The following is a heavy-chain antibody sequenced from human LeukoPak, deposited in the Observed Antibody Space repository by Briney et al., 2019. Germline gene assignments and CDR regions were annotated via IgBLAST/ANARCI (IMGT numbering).Heavy chain of an antibody. D-gene: IGHD6-19*01. J-gene: IGHJ4*02. CDR3: ARVTPSRAGTSGGWYVVFDY. CDR1: GFTFSNYW. CDR2: IKQDGSEK. V-gene: IGHV3-7*03. Sequence: GGSLRLSCAASGFTFSNYWMNWVRQAPGKGLEWVANIKQDGSEKYYVDSVKGRFTISRDNAKNSLYLQMNSLRAEDTAVYYCARVTPSRAGTSGGWYVVFDYWGQGTLVTVSS.